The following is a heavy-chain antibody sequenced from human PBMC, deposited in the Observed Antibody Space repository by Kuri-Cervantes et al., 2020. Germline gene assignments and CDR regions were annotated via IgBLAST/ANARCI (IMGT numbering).Heavy chain of an antibody. J-gene: IGHJ4*02. CDR2: IDNSGGTI. D-gene: IGHD3-10*01. V-gene: IGHV3-48*02. Sequence: GGSLRLSCAASGFPFSSYSMNWVRQAPGKGLERVSYIDNSGGTIFYADSVKGRFTTSRDNAKNSLFLQMNSLRDEDTAVYYCARGLLWFGELWDYWGQGTLVTVSS. CDR1: GFPFSSYS. CDR3: ARGLLWFGELWDY.